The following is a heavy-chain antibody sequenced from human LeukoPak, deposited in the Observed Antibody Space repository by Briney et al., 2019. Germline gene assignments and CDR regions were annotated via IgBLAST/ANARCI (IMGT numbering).Heavy chain of an antibody. D-gene: IGHD6-13*01. J-gene: IGHJ4*02. CDR3: ARPLGAGYYFDY. CDR1: GYTFTGYY. CDR2: INPHNADT. Sequence: ASVRVSCKASGYTFTGYYLHWVRQAPGQGLEWMGWINPHNADTNYAQKLQGRVTMTTDTSTSTAYMELRSLRSDDTAVYYCARPLGAGYYFDYWGQGTLDTVSS. V-gene: IGHV1-18*04.